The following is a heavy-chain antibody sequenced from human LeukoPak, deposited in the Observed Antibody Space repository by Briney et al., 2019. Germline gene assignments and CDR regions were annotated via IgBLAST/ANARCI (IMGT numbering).Heavy chain of an antibody. CDR2: ISGSGGST. V-gene: IGHV3-23*01. J-gene: IGHJ6*02. CDR3: AKDGKYYYGSGSYSGYYYGMDV. CDR1: GFTLSSYA. D-gene: IGHD3-10*01. Sequence: GGSLRLSCAASGFTLSSYAMSWVRQAPGKGLEWVSAISGSGGSTYYADSVKGRFTISRDNSKNTLYLQMNSLRAEDTAVYYCAKDGKYYYGSGSYSGYYYGMDVWGQGTTVTVSS.